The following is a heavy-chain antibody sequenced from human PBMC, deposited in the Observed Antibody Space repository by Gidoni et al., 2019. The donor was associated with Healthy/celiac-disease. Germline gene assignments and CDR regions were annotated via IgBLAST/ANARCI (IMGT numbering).Heavy chain of an antibody. D-gene: IGHD3-10*01. J-gene: IGHJ2*01. Sequence: QVQLVESGGAVVQPGRSLRLSGAASGFNFSSYAMHGVRQAPGKGLEWVVVISYDGSNKYYADSVKGRFTISRDNSKHTLYLQMNSLRAEDTAVYYCASGIGAYGSGSYSLYWYFDLWGRGTLVTVSS. CDR2: ISYDGSNK. V-gene: IGHV3-30-3*01. CDR1: GFNFSSYA. CDR3: ASGIGAYGSGSYSLYWYFDL.